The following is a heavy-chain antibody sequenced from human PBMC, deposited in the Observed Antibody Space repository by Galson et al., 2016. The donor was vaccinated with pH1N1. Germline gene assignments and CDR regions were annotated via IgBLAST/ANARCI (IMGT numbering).Heavy chain of an antibody. CDR1: GFTFSNYW. D-gene: IGHD2-2*01. Sequence: SLRLSCAGSGFTFSNYWMHWVRQAPGKGLEWVATIKHDGSQKYYVDSVKGRFTISRDNAKNALYLQMSSLRAEDTAVYYCARVPGVAGPGGWFDPWGHGTLVTVSS. V-gene: IGHV3-7*04. CDR3: ARVPGVAGPGGWFDP. J-gene: IGHJ5*02. CDR2: IKHDGSQK.